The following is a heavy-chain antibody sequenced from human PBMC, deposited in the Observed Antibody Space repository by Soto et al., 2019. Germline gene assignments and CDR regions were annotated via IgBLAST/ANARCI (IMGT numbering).Heavy chain of an antibody. J-gene: IGHJ4*02. CDR3: AKRRGAGGHFDY. D-gene: IGHD2-15*01. Sequence: PGGSLRLSCAASGFTFSSYAMVWVRQGPGKGLEWVAVVSIGGSTHYADSVRGRFTISRDNSKNTLSLQMNSLTAEDTAVYFCAKRRGAGGHFDYWGRGALVTVSS. V-gene: IGHV3-23*01. CDR2: VSIGGST. CDR1: GFTFSSYA.